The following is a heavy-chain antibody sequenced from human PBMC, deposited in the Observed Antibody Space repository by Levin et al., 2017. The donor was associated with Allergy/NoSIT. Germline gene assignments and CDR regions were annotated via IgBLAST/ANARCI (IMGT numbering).Heavy chain of an antibody. Sequence: VASVKVSCKASGYTFTNYGIDWVRQAPGQGLEWMGWIRTYNGDTKYAQKVQGGVTLTTDTATSTAYFELRGLRPDDTAVYYCARDAEGFDYWGQGTLVTVSS. CDR1: GYTFTNYG. CDR3: ARDAEGFDY. CDR2: IRTYNGDT. V-gene: IGHV1-18*01. J-gene: IGHJ4*02.